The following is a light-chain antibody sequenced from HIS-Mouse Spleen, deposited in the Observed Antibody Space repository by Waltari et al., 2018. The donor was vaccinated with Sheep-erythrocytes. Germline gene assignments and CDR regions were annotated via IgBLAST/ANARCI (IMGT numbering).Light chain of an antibody. CDR2: DVS. J-gene: IGLJ2*01. CDR1: RSDVGGYNY. Sequence: QSALTQPASVSGSPGQSITISCTGTRSDVGGYNYVSWYQQHPGKAPKLMIYDVSNPPSGGSNRFSGSKSGNTASLTISGLQAEDEADYYCSSYTSSSTLVVFGGGTKLTVL. CDR3: SSYTSSSTLVV. V-gene: IGLV2-14*03.